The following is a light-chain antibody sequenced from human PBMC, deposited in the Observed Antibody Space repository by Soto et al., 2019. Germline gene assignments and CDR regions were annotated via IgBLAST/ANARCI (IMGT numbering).Light chain of an antibody. CDR3: QQYNSYSQT. CDR2: DAS. V-gene: IGKV1-5*01. J-gene: IGKJ1*01. CDR1: QSISSW. Sequence: DLQMTQSPSTLSASVGDRVTITCRASQSISSWLAWYQQKPGKAPKLLIYDASSLESGVPSRFSGSGSGTEFTLTISSLQPVDFATYYCQQYNSYSQTFGQGTKVEIK.